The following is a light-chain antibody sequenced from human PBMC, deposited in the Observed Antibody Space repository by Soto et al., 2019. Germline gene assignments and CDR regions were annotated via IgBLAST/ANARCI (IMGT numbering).Light chain of an antibody. J-gene: IGKJ5*01. Sequence: IQLTQSPSSLSASVGDRVTITCRASQDIRSRLAWYQQKPGKAPKLLIYAASTLQSGVPSRFSGSGSGTAFTRTISSLQPEDFATYYCQQLDSYPITFGQGTRMEIK. CDR2: AAS. V-gene: IGKV1-9*01. CDR1: QDIRSR. CDR3: QQLDSYPIT.